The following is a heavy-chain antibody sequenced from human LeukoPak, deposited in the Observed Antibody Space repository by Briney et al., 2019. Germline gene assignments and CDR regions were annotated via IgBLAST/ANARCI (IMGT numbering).Heavy chain of an antibody. D-gene: IGHD6-19*01. CDR1: GFTFSNSD. CDR3: ARNLNSPIAVAGSDY. CDR2: MTPSSTYI. Sequence: GGSLRLSCAASGFTFSNSDMEWVRQAPGKGLEWVSSMTPSSTYIYYAESVRGRFTVSRDNAKNSLNLQMNSLTAADMAVYSCARNLNSPIAVAGSDYWGQGTLVTVSS. V-gene: IGHV3-21*01. J-gene: IGHJ4*02.